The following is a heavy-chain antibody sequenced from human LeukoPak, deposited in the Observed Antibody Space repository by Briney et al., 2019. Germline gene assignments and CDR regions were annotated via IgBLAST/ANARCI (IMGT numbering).Heavy chain of an antibody. CDR2: ISYDGSNK. Sequence: GGSLRLSCAASGFTFGSYAMHWVRQAPGKGLERVAVISYDGSNKYYADSVKGRFTISRDNSKNTLYLQMNSLRAEDTAVYYCARDPYGDDGPSFDYWGQGTLVTVSS. V-gene: IGHV3-30-3*01. J-gene: IGHJ4*02. CDR1: GFTFGSYA. D-gene: IGHD4-17*01. CDR3: ARDPYGDDGPSFDY.